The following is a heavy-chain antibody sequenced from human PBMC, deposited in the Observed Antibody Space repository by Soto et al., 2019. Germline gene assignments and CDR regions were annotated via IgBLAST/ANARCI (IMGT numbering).Heavy chain of an antibody. D-gene: IGHD3-3*01. J-gene: IGHJ6*02. CDR3: AREKASGITIFEYGMDV. V-gene: IGHV1-69*13. Sequence: SVKVSCKASGGTFSSYAISWVRQAPGQGLEWMGGIIPIFGTANYAQKFQGRVAITADESTSTAYMELSSLRSEDTAVYYCAREKASGITIFEYGMDVWGQGTTVTVSS. CDR2: IIPIFGTA. CDR1: GGTFSSYA.